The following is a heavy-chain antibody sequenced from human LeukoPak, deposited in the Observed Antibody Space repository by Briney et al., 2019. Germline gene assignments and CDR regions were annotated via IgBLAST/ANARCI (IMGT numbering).Heavy chain of an antibody. J-gene: IGHJ4*02. D-gene: IGHD6-19*01. CDR3: ARRAVAGTSFEDY. Sequence: SETLSLTCTVSGGSISGYYWSWIRQPPGKGLEWIGNIYYSGSTYFNPSLKSRVTISVDTSKNQFSLTLSSVTAADTAVYYCARRAVAGTSFEDYWGQGTLVTVSS. V-gene: IGHV4-59*04. CDR1: GGSISGYY. CDR2: IYYSGST.